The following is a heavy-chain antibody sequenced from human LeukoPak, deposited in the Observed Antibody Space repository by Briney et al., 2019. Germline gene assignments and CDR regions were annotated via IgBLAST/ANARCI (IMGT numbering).Heavy chain of an antibody. D-gene: IGHD3-10*02. Sequence: HSGGSLRLSCAASGFTFSSYWMSWVRQAPGKGLEWVANIKQDGSEKYYVDSVKGRFTISRDNAKNSLYLQMNSLRAEDTAVHYCAELGITMIGGVWGKGTTVTISS. CDR2: IKQDGSEK. CDR1: GFTFSSYW. V-gene: IGHV3-7*01. J-gene: IGHJ6*04. CDR3: AELGITMIGGV.